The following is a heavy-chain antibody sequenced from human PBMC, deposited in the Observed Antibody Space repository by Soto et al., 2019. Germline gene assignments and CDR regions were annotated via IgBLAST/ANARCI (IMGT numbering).Heavy chain of an antibody. CDR3: ARRGPQFGSLFPDYGLDI. V-gene: IGHV4-31*03. Sequence: QVPLQETGPGLVKPSQNLSLTCSVSSGFISSGGYYWSWVRQRAGKGLQWVGTVYYTGGGDYNPSINSRVSISVDTSKNQFPLRLSSVTAADTAVYYCARRGPQFGSLFPDYGLDIWGQGTTVTVSS. D-gene: IGHD2-21*01. CDR2: VYYTGGG. J-gene: IGHJ6*02. CDR1: SGFISSGGYY.